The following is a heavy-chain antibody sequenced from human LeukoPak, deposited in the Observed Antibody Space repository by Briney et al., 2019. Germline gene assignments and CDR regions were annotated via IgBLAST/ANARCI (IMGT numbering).Heavy chain of an antibody. D-gene: IGHD5-24*01. V-gene: IGHV3-21*01. J-gene: IGHJ1*01. CDR3: ATLVEMANIQH. CDR2: ISISSSYI. CDR1: GFTISSHW. Sequence: GGSLRLSCAASGFTISSHWMSWVRQVPGKGLEWVSSISISSSYIYYADSVKGRFTISRDNAKNSLYLQMNSLRAEDTAVYYCATLVEMANIQHWGQGTLVTVSS.